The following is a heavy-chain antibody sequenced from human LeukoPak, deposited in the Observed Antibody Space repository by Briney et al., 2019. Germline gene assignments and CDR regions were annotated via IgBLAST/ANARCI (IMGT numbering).Heavy chain of an antibody. Sequence: GGSLRLSCTASEFTFSNYAMSWVRQAPGKGLEWVSGISGRGGSTYYADSVKGRFTISRDNSKNTLFLQMNSLRAEDTAVFYCAKDNPPAGIYFDYWGQGILVTVSS. CDR1: EFTFSNYA. V-gene: IGHV3-23*01. CDR3: AKDNPPAGIYFDY. J-gene: IGHJ4*02. CDR2: ISGRGGST. D-gene: IGHD1-14*01.